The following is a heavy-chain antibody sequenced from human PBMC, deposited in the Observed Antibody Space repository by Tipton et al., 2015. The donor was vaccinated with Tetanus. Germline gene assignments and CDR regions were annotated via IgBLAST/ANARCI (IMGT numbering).Heavy chain of an antibody. Sequence: SLRLSCAGSGFSFSSSSMNWVRQAPGKGLEWVASISGSSTFIYYADSVKGRFTISRDNGNNSVYLQISSLRAEDTAVYYCSRDDGTWKQGVFDYWGQGTLAPVSS. CDR3: SRDDGTWKQGVFDY. D-gene: IGHD1-14*01. V-gene: IGHV3-21*01. CDR1: GFSFSSSS. J-gene: IGHJ4*02. CDR2: ISGSSTFI.